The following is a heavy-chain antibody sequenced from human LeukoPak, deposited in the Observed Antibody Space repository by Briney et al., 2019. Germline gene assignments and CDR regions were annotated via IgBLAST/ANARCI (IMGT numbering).Heavy chain of an antibody. CDR1: GYTFAAYY. Sequence: ASVKVSCKASGYTFAAYYMHWVRQAPGQGLEWMGWINPNSGGTNYAQKFQGRVTMTRDTSISTAYMELSRLRSDDTAVYYCARDGEGGGYSGYDSYYFDYWGQGTLVTVSS. CDR2: INPNSGGT. CDR3: ARDGEGGGYSGYDSYYFDY. V-gene: IGHV1-2*02. D-gene: IGHD5-12*01. J-gene: IGHJ4*02.